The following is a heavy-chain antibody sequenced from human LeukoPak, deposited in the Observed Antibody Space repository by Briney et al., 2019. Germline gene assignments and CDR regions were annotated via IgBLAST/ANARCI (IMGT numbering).Heavy chain of an antibody. D-gene: IGHD6-13*01. CDR3: ARFIAEAGTDYYYMDA. V-gene: IGHV1-8*01. CDR2: MSPKRRDT. J-gene: IGHJ6*03. CDR1: GYTFIRYD. Sequence: ASVKVSCKASGYTFIRYDIIWVRQAAGQGLAWMGWMSPKRRDTSYAQQFQGRVNMTRSTAITTACMELSSLTSEDTAVYYCARFIAEAGTDYYYMDAWGKGTTVTVSS.